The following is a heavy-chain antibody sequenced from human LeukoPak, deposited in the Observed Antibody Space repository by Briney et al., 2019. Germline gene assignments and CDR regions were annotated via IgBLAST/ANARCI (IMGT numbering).Heavy chain of an antibody. CDR1: GYTFTSYA. Sequence: SVKVSCKASGYTFTSYAISWVRQAPGQGLEWMGRIIPILGIANYAQKFQGRVTITADKSTSTAYMELSSLRSEDTAVYYCASPPQDTAMEYFDYWGQGTLVTVSS. V-gene: IGHV1-69*04. CDR3: ASPPQDTAMEYFDY. CDR2: IIPILGIA. J-gene: IGHJ4*02. D-gene: IGHD5-18*01.